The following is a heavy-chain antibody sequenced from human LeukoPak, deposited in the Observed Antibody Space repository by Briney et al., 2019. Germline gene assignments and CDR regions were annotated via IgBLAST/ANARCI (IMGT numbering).Heavy chain of an antibody. Sequence: GGSLRLSCAASAFTFSSYGMSWVRQAPGKGLEWVSAISASGGTSYYADSVKGRFTLSRDISKNTLYLQMNSLRAEDTAVYYCAKDSPKQLLRYLDYWGQGTLVTVSS. CDR1: AFTFSSYG. D-gene: IGHD1-1*01. V-gene: IGHV3-23*01. CDR2: ISASGGTS. CDR3: AKDSPKQLLRYLDY. J-gene: IGHJ4*02.